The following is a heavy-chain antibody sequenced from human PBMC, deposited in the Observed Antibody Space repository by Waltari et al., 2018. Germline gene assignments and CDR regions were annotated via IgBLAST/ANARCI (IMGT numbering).Heavy chain of an antibody. Sequence: EVKLVESGGGLVKPGGSLRLSCAASGFTFSSYSMNWVRQAPGTGLEWSSAVSAVVRSTYYAESVKCRFTHSRDNPKNTLFLEMNSLRAEDTAVYYCGKDDSRGWGALFYYGVDVWGQGTTVTVSS. J-gene: IGHJ6*02. D-gene: IGHD6-19*01. CDR3: GKDDSRGWGALFYYGVDV. CDR2: VSAVVRST. CDR1: GFTFSSYS. V-gene: IGHV3-23*04.